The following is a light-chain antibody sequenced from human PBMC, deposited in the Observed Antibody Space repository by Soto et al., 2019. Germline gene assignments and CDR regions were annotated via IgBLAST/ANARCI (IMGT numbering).Light chain of an antibody. CDR3: QQYYTSPLT. CDR2: DAS. V-gene: IGKV1-5*01. J-gene: IGKJ3*01. Sequence: DIQMTQSPSTLSASVGDRVTITCRASQRINTWLAWYQQKPGKAPKLLIYDASSLEGGVTSRFSGSGSGTEFTLSISSLQPDDFATYYCQQYYTSPLTFGPGTKVDIK. CDR1: QRINTW.